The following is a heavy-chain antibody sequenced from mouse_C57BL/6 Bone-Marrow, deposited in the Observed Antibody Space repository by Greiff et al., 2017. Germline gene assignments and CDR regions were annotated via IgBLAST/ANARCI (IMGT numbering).Heavy chain of an antibody. D-gene: IGHD1-1*01. CDR2: IDPENGDT. J-gene: IGHJ1*03. V-gene: IGHV14-4*01. CDR3: TTPPIPRDYGSSLPYFEV. Sequence: EVQLQQSGAELVRPGASVKLSCTASGFNIKDDYMHWVKQRPEQGLEWIGWIDPENGDTEYASKFQGKATITADTSSNTAYLQLSSLTSEDTAVYYCTTPPIPRDYGSSLPYFEVWGTGTTVTVSS. CDR1: GFNIKDDY.